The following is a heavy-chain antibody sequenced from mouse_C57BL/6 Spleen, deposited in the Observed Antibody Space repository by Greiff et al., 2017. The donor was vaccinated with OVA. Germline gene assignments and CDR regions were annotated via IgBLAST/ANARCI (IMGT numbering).Heavy chain of an antibody. V-gene: IGHV1-64*01. CDR3: ARSEDYYGPRYFDV. D-gene: IGHD1-1*01. CDR2: IHPNSGST. CDR1: GYTFTSYW. J-gene: IGHJ1*03. Sequence: QVQLQQPGAELVKPGASVKLSCKASGYTFTSYWMHWVKQRPGQGLEWIGMIHPNSGSTNYNEKFKSKATLTVDKSSSTAYMQLSSLTSEDSAVYYCARSEDYYGPRYFDVWGTGTTVTVSS.